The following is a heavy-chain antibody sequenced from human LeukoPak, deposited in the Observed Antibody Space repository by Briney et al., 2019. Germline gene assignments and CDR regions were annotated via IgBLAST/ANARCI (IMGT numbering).Heavy chain of an antibody. Sequence: PGGSLRLSCAASGFTFSSYAMSWVRQAPGKGLEWVSAISGSGGRTYYADSVRGRFTISRDNSKNTVYVQMNSLRAEDTAIYFCVVVSYCVVDCYDYWGQGTLVTVSS. CDR3: VVVSYCVVDCYDY. CDR1: GFTFSSYA. V-gene: IGHV3-23*01. CDR2: ISGSGGRT. J-gene: IGHJ4*02. D-gene: IGHD2-21*01.